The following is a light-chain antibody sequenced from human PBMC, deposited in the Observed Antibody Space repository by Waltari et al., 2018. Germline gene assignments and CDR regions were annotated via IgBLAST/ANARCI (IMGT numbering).Light chain of an antibody. V-gene: IGLV3-21*01. Sequence: SYVLTQPPSVAVAPGATARVTCGGHNIESKRVHWYQQKPGQAPGLVISYDSDRPSGIPERFSGSNSGDTATLTISRVEAGDEADYYCQVWDANTDPGVFGTGTEVTVL. J-gene: IGLJ1*01. CDR2: YDS. CDR3: QVWDANTDPGV. CDR1: NIESKR.